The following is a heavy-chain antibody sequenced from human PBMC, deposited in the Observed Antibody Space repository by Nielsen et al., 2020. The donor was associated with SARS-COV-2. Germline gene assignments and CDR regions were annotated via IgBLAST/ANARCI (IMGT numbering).Heavy chain of an antibody. D-gene: IGHD3-3*01. V-gene: IGHV3-30*03. J-gene: IGHJ3*02. CDR2: ISYDGSNK. Sequence: GGSLRLSCAASGFTFSSYSMNWVRQTPGKGLEWVAVISYDGSNKYYADSVKGRFTISRDNSKNTLYLQMNSLRAEDTAVYYCAIIWSGYTDAFDIWGQGTMVTVSS. CDR3: AIIWSGYTDAFDI. CDR1: GFTFSSYS.